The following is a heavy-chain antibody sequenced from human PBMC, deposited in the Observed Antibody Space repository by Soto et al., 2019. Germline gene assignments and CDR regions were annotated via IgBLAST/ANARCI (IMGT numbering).Heavy chain of an antibody. J-gene: IGHJ6*02. D-gene: IGHD6-19*01. V-gene: IGHV4-59*13. CDR3: ARGSEQWLTYYYYYGMDV. CDR1: GGSISSYY. Sequence: SETLSLTCTVSGGSISSYYWSRIRQPPGKGLEWIGYIYYSGSTNYNPSLKSRVTISVDTSKNQFSLKLSSVTAADTAVYYCARGSEQWLTYYYYYGMDVWGQGTTVTVSS. CDR2: IYYSGST.